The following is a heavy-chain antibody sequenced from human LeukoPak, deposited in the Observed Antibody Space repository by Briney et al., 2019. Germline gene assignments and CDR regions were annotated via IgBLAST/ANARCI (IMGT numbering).Heavy chain of an antibody. V-gene: IGHV3-43*02. CDR3: ARDRVEYYDFWSGYLGPG. D-gene: IGHD3-3*01. J-gene: IGHJ4*02. CDR1: GFTFDDYA. CDR2: ISGDGGST. Sequence: GGSLRLSCAASGFTFDDYAMHWVRQAPGKGLEWVSLISGDGGSTYYADSVKGRFTISRDNSKNSLYLQMNSLRAEDTAVYYCARDRVEYYDFWSGYLGPGWGQGTLVTVSS.